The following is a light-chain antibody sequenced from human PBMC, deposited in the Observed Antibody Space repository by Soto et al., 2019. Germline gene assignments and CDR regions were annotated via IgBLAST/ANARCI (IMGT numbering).Light chain of an antibody. CDR1: QSVSSSY. V-gene: IGKV3-20*01. CDR3: QQYGSSPNT. CDR2: GAS. Sequence: EIVLTQSPGTLSLSPGERATLSCRASQSVSSSYLAWYQQKPGQAPRLLIYGASSRATRIPDRFSGSGSGTDFTLTISRLEPEDFAVYDCQQYGSSPNTFGQGTKLEIK. J-gene: IGKJ2*01.